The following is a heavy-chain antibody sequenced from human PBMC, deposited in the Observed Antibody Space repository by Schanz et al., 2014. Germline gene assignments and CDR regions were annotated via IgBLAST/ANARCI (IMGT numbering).Heavy chain of an antibody. CDR2: ISSSANTV. D-gene: IGHD4-17*01. V-gene: IGHV3-11*04. CDR3: VRDTDYHFDY. J-gene: IGHJ4*02. Sequence: QVQLVESGGGVVQPGRSLRLSCAASGFSFSDYYMSWIRQAPGKGLEWVSHISSSANTVYYADSVKGRFTISRDNAKNSLYLQMNSLRAEDTAVYYCVRDTDYHFDYWGQGTLVTVS. CDR1: GFSFSDYY.